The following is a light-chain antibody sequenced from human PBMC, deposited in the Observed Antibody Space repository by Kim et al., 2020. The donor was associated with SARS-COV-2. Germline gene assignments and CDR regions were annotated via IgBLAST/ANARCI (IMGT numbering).Light chain of an antibody. Sequence: SPGETAPLSSRASQSINNKLAWYQQKPGQAPRLFIYDASNRASGIPARFSGSGSGTDFTLTISSLEPEDFAVYYCQQRSDWPITFGQGTRLEIK. CDR2: DAS. CDR1: QSINNK. J-gene: IGKJ5*01. V-gene: IGKV3-11*01. CDR3: QQRSDWPIT.